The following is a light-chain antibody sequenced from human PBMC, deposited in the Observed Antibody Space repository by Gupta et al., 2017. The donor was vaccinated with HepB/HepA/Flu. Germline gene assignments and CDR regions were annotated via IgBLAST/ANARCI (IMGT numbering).Light chain of an antibody. V-gene: IGLV1-47*01. Sequence: QSVLTQPPSASATPGQRVTISFSGSSSNIGSNYVYWYQQLPGTAPKLLIYRNNQRPSGVPDRFSGSKSGTSASLAISGLRSEDEADYYCAAWDDSLSGWVFGGGTKLTVL. CDR1: SSNIGSNY. CDR3: AAWDDSLSGWV. CDR2: RNN. J-gene: IGLJ3*02.